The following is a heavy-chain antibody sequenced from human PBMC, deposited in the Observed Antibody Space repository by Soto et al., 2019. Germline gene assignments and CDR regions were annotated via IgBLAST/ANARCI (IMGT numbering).Heavy chain of an antibody. D-gene: IGHD6-13*01. CDR1: GFTFSDHY. CDR3: ARAHGTSWYGSYFDY. CDR2: IRNRANSYTT. V-gene: IGHV3-72*01. J-gene: IGHJ4*02. Sequence: GGSLRLSCAASGFTFSDHYMDWVRQAPGKGLEWVGRIRNRANSYTTEYAASVKGRFTISRDDSQNSLYLQMNSLKTEDTAVYYCARAHGTSWYGSYFDYWGQGTLVTVSS.